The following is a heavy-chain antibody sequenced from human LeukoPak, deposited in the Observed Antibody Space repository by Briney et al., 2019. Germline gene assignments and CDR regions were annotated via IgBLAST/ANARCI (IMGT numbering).Heavy chain of an antibody. D-gene: IGHD3-10*01. CDR1: VYTFTSYG. Sequence: GASVKVSCKASVYTFTSYGISWVRQAPGQGLEWMGWISAYSGNTNYAQKLQGRVTMTTDTSTSTAYMELRSLRSDDAAVYYCASEYGSGTNDAFDIWGQGTMVTVSS. V-gene: IGHV1-18*01. J-gene: IGHJ3*02. CDR2: ISAYSGNT. CDR3: ASEYGSGTNDAFDI.